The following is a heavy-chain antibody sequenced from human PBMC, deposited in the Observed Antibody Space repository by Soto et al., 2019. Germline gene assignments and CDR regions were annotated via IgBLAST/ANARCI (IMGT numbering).Heavy chain of an antibody. D-gene: IGHD2-21*01. V-gene: IGHV1-8*01. CDR3: ARTPGSDSTNNWFDL. CDR2: MNPNSGNT. CDR1: GYTFTSYD. Sequence: ASVKVSCKTSGYTFTSYDINWVRQATGQGLEWMGRMNPNSGNTDYARKFQGRLIMTRDTSISTAYMELSSLTSEDTAVYYCARTPGSDSTNNWFDLWGQGTQVTVSS. J-gene: IGHJ5*01.